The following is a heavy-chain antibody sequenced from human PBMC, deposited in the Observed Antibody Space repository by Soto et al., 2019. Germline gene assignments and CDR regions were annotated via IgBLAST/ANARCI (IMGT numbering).Heavy chain of an antibody. CDR3: ARIAPPHSGSYPYYYGMDV. Sequence: SGPTLVNPTQTLTLTCTFSGFSLSTSGTCVSWIRQPPGKALEWLALIDWDDDKYYSTSLKTRLTISKDTSKNQVVLTMTNMDPVDTATYYCARIAPPHSGSYPYYYGMDVWGQGTTVTVSS. D-gene: IGHD1-26*01. V-gene: IGHV2-70*01. CDR1: GFSLSTSGTC. J-gene: IGHJ6*02. CDR2: IDWDDDK.